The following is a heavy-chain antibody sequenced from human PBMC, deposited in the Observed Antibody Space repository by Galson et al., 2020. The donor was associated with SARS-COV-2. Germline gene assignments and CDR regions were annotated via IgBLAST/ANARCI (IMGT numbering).Heavy chain of an antibody. CDR3: VGQEGLGSSGWYPYYFNF. Sequence: SETLSLTCSVSGGSVSSSGSYWGWIRQTPGKGLEYIGSMYYSGSTYYNPSLKSRVTMSVDTSENQFSLKLSSVTASDTAVYYCVGQEGLGSSGWYPYYFNFWGRGILVTVSS. CDR1: GGSVSSSGSY. V-gene: IGHV4-39*01. J-gene: IGHJ4*02. D-gene: IGHD6-19*01. CDR2: MYYSGST.